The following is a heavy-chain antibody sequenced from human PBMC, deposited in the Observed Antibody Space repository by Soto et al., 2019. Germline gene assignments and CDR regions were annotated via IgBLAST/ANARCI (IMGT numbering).Heavy chain of an antibody. CDR2: IYYSGST. J-gene: IGHJ6*02. CDR3: ARTVCSSASCYGYYYYGLDV. CDR1: GDSVSSTNNY. D-gene: IGHD2-2*01. V-gene: IGHV4-31*03. Sequence: SETLSLTCTVSGDSVSSTNNYWSWIRQHPGKGLEWIGYIYYSGSTYYNPSLKSRPAISVDTSKNQFSLKLSSVTAADTAVYYCARTVCSSASCYGYYYYGLDVWGQGTTVTVSS.